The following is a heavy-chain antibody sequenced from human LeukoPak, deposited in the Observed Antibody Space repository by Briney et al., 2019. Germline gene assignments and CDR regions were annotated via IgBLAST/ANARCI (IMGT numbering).Heavy chain of an antibody. V-gene: IGHV1-69*04. J-gene: IGHJ4*02. CDR2: IIPILGIA. CDR1: GGTFSSYA. Sequence: SVKVSCKASGGTFSSYAISWVRQAPGQGLEWMGRIIPILGIANYAQKFQGRVTITADKSTSTAYMELSSLRSEDTAVYYCARGAGYCSSTSRRWFDYWGQGTLVTVSS. D-gene: IGHD2-2*01. CDR3: ARGAGYCSSTSRRWFDY.